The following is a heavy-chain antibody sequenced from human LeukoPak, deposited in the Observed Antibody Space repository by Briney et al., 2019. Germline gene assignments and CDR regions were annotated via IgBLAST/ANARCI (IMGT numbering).Heavy chain of an antibody. J-gene: IGHJ4*02. CDR3: VKDQYYYDSSEPFDY. Sequence: GSLRLSCSASGFTFSSFAMHWVRQAPGKGLEYVSGISTNGGSTYYADSVKGRFTISRDNSKNTLYLQMSSLRAEDTAVYYCVKDQYYYDSSEPFDYRGQGTLVTVSS. D-gene: IGHD3-22*01. V-gene: IGHV3-64D*09. CDR1: GFTFSSFA. CDR2: ISTNGGST.